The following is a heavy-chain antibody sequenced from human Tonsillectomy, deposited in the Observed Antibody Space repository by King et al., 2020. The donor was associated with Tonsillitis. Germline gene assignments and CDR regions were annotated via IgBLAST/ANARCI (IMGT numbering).Heavy chain of an antibody. D-gene: IGHD3-22*01. CDR3: ARMPDYYDSSGYYNGVGAFDI. V-gene: IGHV3-33*08. CDR2: IWYDGSNE. CDR1: GFTFKTYG. J-gene: IGHJ3*02. Sequence: VQLVESGGGVVQPGRSLKLSCAASGFTFKTYGMHWVRQAPGKGLQWVAVIWYDGSNEYYGDSLKGRFTISRDNSKNTLYLQMNSLRAEDTAVYYCARMPDYYDSSGYYNGVGAFDIWGQGTMVTVSS.